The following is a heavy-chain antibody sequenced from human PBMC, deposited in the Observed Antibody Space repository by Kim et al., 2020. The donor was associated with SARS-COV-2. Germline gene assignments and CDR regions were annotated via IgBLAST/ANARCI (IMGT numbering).Heavy chain of an antibody. Sequence: ASVKVSCKASGYTFTNHFMHWVRQAPGQGLEWMGIINPNGGSTSYGQKFQGRVTMTRDTSTSTVYMDLSSLRSEDTAVYYCARETVVVVGATSSRGKYFDYWGQGTLVTVSS. CDR1: GYTFTNHF. CDR3: ARETVVVVGATSSRGKYFDY. D-gene: IGHD2-15*01. V-gene: IGHV1-46*01. CDR2: INPNGGST. J-gene: IGHJ4*02.